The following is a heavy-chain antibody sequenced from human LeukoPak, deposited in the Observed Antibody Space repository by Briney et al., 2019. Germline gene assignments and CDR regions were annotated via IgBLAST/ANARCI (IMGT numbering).Heavy chain of an antibody. CDR1: GYTFTNYG. J-gene: IGHJ4*02. V-gene: IGHV1-18*01. Sequence: SVKVSCKASGYTFTNYGITWVRQAPGQGLEWMGWIGTYSGNTNYAQKVQGRVTMTTDTSTSTAYMELRSLRSDDTAVYYCARVHPSGSYHKYWGQGTLVTVSS. D-gene: IGHD3-10*01. CDR2: IGTYSGNT. CDR3: ARVHPSGSYHKY.